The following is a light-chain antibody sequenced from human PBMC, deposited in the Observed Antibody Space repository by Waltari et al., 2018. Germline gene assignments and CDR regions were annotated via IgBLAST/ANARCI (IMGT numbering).Light chain of an antibody. CDR1: STHVGLDNS. Sequence: QSALTQPPSASGSPGQSVTISCTGTSTHVGLDNSVSWYQQHPGKAPKLLIYEVSERPAGVPDRFSGSKSGYTASLTVSGLQAEDEADYFCASFAGSNTLFGGGTKLTVL. CDR3: ASFAGSNTL. J-gene: IGLJ2*01. V-gene: IGLV2-8*01. CDR2: EVS.